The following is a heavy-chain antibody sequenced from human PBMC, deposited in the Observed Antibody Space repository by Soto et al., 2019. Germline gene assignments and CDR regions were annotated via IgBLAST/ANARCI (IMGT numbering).Heavy chain of an antibody. D-gene: IGHD3-10*01. V-gene: IGHV4-59*01. CDR2: IYYSGST. CDR1: GGSISSYY. Sequence: QVQLQESGPGLVKPSETLSLTCTVSGGSISSYYWSWIRQPPGKGLEWIGYIYYSGSTNYNPSLKSRVTISVDTSKNQFSLKLSSVTAADTAVYYCARVLVRGDKDAFDIWGQGTMVTVSS. J-gene: IGHJ3*02. CDR3: ARVLVRGDKDAFDI.